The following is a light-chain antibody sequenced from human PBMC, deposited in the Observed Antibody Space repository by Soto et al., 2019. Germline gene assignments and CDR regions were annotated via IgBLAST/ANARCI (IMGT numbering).Light chain of an antibody. CDR2: EVS. V-gene: IGLV2-8*01. CDR1: SSDVGGYNY. CDR3: SSYAGSNNLV. Sequence: QLVLTQPPSASGSPGQSVTISCTGASSDVGGYNYVSWYQQHPGKAPKLIIYEVSKRPSGVPDRFSGSKSGNTASLTVSGLQAEDEADYSCSSYAGSNNLVFGGGTKLTVL. J-gene: IGLJ3*02.